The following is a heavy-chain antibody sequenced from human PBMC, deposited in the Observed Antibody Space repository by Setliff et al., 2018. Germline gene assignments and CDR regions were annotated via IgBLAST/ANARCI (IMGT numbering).Heavy chain of an antibody. V-gene: IGHV1-2*02. CDR1: GHTLTGYY. J-gene: IGHJ4*02. CDR3: ARLFQGYDYYKKFDS. D-gene: IGHD3-10*01. Sequence: ASVKVSCKASGHTLTGYYMHWVRQAPGQGLEWMGWINPNSGDTKYAQNFQGRVTMTRDTSITTAFLELSGLTYDDTAVYYCARLFQGYDYYKKFDSWGQGTLVTVSS. CDR2: INPNSGDT.